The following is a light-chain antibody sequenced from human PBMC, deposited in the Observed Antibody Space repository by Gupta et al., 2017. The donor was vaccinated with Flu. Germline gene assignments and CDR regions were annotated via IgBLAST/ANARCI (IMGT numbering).Light chain of an antibody. CDR1: EDISKY. CDR3: QQYDDGPHIT. J-gene: IGKJ3*01. V-gene: IGKV1-33*01. CDR2: DAS. Sequence: DIQMTQSPTSLSASVGDRVAITCQANEDISKYLNWYQQKPGKAPKLLIYDASNLETGVPSRFSGTGSGMEFTLTISSLQAEDTATYFCQQYDDGPHITFGPGTKVGVK.